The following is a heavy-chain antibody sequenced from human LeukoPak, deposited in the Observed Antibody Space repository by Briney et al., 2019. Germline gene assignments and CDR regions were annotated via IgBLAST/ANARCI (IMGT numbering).Heavy chain of an antibody. V-gene: IGHV1-69*13. CDR2: IIPIFGTA. Sequence: SVKVSRKASGGTFSSYAISWVRQAPGQGLEWMGGIIPIFGTANYAQKFQGRVTITADESTSTACMELSSLRSEDTAVYYCVLGYCSGGSCYRFDYWGQGTLVTVSS. D-gene: IGHD2-15*01. CDR1: GGTFSSYA. CDR3: VLGYCSGGSCYRFDY. J-gene: IGHJ4*02.